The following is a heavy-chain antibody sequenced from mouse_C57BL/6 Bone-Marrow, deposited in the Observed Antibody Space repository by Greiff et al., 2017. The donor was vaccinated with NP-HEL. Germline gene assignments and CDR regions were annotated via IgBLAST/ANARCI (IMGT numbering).Heavy chain of an antibody. D-gene: IGHD1-1*01. CDR2: INPNYGTT. Sequence: QSGPELVKPGASVKISCKASGYSFTDYNMNWVKQSNGKSLEWIGVINPNYGTTSYNQKFKGKATLTVDQSSSTAYMQLNSLTSEDSAVYYCARKSFTTVVATDYAMDYWGQGTSVTVSS. CDR3: ARKSFTTVVATDYAMDY. CDR1: GYSFTDYN. V-gene: IGHV1-39*01. J-gene: IGHJ4*01.